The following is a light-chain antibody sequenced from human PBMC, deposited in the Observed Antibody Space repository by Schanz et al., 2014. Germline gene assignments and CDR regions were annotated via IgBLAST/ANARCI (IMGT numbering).Light chain of an antibody. CDR3: ATWDDSLRGSWV. J-gene: IGLJ3*02. V-gene: IGLV1-47*02. Sequence: QSVLTQPPSASGTPGQRVTISCPGSSSNIGSNYVYWYQQLTRTPPKLLIYSNNQRPSGVPEPISGSKSGTSASLAISGLXXXXEADYYCATWDDSLRGSWVFGGGTKLTVL. CDR1: SSNIGSNY. CDR2: SNN.